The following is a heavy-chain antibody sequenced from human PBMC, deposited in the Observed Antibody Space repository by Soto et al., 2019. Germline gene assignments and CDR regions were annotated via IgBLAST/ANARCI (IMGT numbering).Heavy chain of an antibody. D-gene: IGHD3-16*02. CDR3: ARDTDYVWGSYRYIFDP. CDR1: GYTFTSYA. V-gene: IGHV1-3*05. Sequence: QVQLVQSGAEEKKPGASVKVSCKASGYTFTSYAMHWVRQAPGQRLEWMGWINAGNGNTKYSQKFQGRVTITRDTSASTAYMELSSLRSEDTAVYYCARDTDYVWGSYRYIFDPWGQGTLVTVSS. J-gene: IGHJ5*02. CDR2: INAGNGNT.